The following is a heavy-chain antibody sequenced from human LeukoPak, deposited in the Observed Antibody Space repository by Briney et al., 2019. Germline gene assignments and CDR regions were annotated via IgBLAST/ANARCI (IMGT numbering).Heavy chain of an antibody. V-gene: IGHV3-21*01. D-gene: IGHD3-22*01. CDR1: GFVFSDYS. CDR3: ARELSFYYYDSSGYPADY. J-gene: IGHJ4*02. CDR2: ISSSSRYI. Sequence: PGGSLRLSCAASGFVFSDYSMSWVRQAPGKGLEWVSSISSSSRYIYYADSVKGRFTISRDNAKNPLFLQMNNLRAEDTAVYFCARELSFYYYDSSGYPADYWGQGTLVTVSS.